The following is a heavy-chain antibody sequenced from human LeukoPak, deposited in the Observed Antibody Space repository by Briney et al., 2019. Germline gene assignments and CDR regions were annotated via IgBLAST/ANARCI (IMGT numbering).Heavy chain of an antibody. CDR3: ARPLMTTITRVSDAFDI. CDR1: GFTLSRYS. V-gene: IGHV3-21*01. CDR2: ISSSSRHI. Sequence: PGGSLTLPCAASGFTLSRYSMHGVRQAPGKGLEWVSSISSSSRHIYYADSVKGRFTISRDNAKNSLHLQMNSLRAEDTAVYYCARPLMTTITRVSDAFDIWGRGMMVTVSS. J-gene: IGHJ3*02. D-gene: IGHD4-11*01.